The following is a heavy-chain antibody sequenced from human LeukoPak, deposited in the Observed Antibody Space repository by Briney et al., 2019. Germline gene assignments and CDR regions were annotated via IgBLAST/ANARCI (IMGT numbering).Heavy chain of an antibody. CDR1: GLTFSSYG. Sequence: GGSLRLSCAASGLTFSSYGMHWVRQAPGKGLEWVAFIRYDGSKKYYADSVKGRFTISRDNSKNTLYLQMNSLRAEDTAVYYCAKGYYDFWSGYYPLRHWGQGTLVTVSS. D-gene: IGHD3-3*01. CDR2: IRYDGSKK. CDR3: AKGYYDFWSGYYPLRH. V-gene: IGHV3-30*02. J-gene: IGHJ1*01.